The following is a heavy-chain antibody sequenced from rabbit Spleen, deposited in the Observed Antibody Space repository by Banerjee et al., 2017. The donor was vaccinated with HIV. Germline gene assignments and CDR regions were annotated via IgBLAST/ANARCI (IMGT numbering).Heavy chain of an antibody. CDR3: ARDGAGGSYFAL. D-gene: IGHD8-1*01. CDR2: IDPVFGIT. J-gene: IGHJ4*01. V-gene: IGHV1S7*01. CDR1: GFTLSSYY. Sequence: HLKESGGGLVQPGGSLKLSCKASGFTLSSYYMNWVRQAPGKGLEWIGYIDPVFGITYYANWLNGRFSISRENAQNTVFLQMTSLTAADTATYFCARDGAGGSYFALWGPGTLVTVS.